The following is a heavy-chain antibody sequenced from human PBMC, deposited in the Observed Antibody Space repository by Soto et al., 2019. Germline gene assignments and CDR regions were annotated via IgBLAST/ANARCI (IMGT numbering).Heavy chain of an antibody. CDR2: IFPIFGTA. Sequence: QVQLVQSGAEVKKPGSSVKVSCKASGGTFSSYAISWVRQAPGQGLEWMGGIFPIFGTANYAQKFQGRVTMPAXXAXSXVYMELSSLRSEDTAVYYCARGYRSSWYWGGTWFDPWGQGTLVTVSS. D-gene: IGHD6-13*01. CDR1: GGTFSSYA. V-gene: IGHV1-69*12. CDR3: ARGYRSSWYWGGTWFDP. J-gene: IGHJ5*02.